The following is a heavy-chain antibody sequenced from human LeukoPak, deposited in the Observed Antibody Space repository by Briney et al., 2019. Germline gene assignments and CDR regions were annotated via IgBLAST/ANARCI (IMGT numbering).Heavy chain of an antibody. CDR3: ARVYYGSGSQNFDY. V-gene: IGHV4-30-4*01. CDR2: IYYSGST. D-gene: IGHD3-10*01. J-gene: IGHJ4*02. Sequence: SETLSLTCTVPGGSISSGDYYWSWIRQPPGKGLEWIGYIYYSGSTYYNPSLKSRVTISVDTSKNQFSLKLSSVTAADTAVYYCARVYYGSGSQNFDYWGQGTLVTVSS. CDR1: GGSISSGDYY.